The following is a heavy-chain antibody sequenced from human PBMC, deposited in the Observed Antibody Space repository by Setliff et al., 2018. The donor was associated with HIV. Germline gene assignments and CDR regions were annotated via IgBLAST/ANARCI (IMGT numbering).Heavy chain of an antibody. CDR2: INHRGSTNHRGST. V-gene: IGHV4-34*01. J-gene: IGHJ5*02. CDR3: ARAPLSGGSFGWFDP. CDR1: GGSFSGYY. Sequence: SETLSLTCTVYGGSFSGYYWSWIRQPPGKGLEWIGEINHRGSTNHRGSTNYNPSLKSRVTLSVDTSKNQFSLNVSSVTAADTAVYYCARAPLSGGSFGWFDPWGQGTLVTVSS. D-gene: IGHD2-15*01.